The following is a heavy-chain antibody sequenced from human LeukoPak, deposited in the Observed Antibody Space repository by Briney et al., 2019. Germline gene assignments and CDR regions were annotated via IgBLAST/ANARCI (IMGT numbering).Heavy chain of an antibody. J-gene: IGHJ5*02. CDR1: GFTFSSYG. V-gene: IGHV3-30*19. Sequence: GGSLRLSCAASGFTFSSYGMHWVRQAPGKGLEWVAVISYDGSNKYYADSVKGRFTISRDNSKNTLYLQMNSLRAEDTAVYYCARDHNYDFWSGSLAHWFDPWGQGTLVTVSS. CDR3: ARDHNYDFWSGSLAHWFDP. D-gene: IGHD3-3*01. CDR2: ISYDGSNK.